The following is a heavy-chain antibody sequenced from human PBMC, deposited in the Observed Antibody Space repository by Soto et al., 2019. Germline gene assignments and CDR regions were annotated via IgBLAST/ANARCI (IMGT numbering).Heavy chain of an antibody. CDR1: GYTFTSYG. Sequence: ASVKVSCKASGYTFTSYGISWVRQAPGQGLEWMGWISAYNGNTNYAQKPQGRVTMTTDTSTSTAYMELRSLRSDDTAVYYCAHTRSFYSSGWYSNWFDLWGQGTLVTGSS. CDR3: AHTRSFYSSGWYSNWFDL. V-gene: IGHV1-18*04. CDR2: ISAYNGNT. J-gene: IGHJ5*02. D-gene: IGHD6-19*01.